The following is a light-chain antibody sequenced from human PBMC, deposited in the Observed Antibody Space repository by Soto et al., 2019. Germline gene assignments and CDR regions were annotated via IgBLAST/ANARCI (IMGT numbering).Light chain of an antibody. CDR3: QTGGTGMV. J-gene: IGLJ2*01. CDR2: LNSDGSH. V-gene: IGLV4-69*01. Sequence: QSVLTQSPSASASLGASVKLTCTLSSGHSTYGIAWHQQQPEKGPRYLMKLNSDGSHTKGDGIPDRFSGSSSGAERYLTISSLQSEDEADYYCQTGGTGMVFGGGTQLTVL. CDR1: SGHSTYG.